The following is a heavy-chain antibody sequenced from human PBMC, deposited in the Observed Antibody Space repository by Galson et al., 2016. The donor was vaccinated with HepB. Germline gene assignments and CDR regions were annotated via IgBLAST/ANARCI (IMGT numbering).Heavy chain of an antibody. D-gene: IGHD6-13*01. Sequence: SVKVSCKASGYTFTGYYMHWVRQAPGQGLEWMGWINPNTGDTNYGQKFQGWVTMTRDTSINTAYMELSRLKSEDTAVYYCAREGGYSSSSGYFYYGMDVWGQGTTVTVAS. CDR2: INPNTGDT. CDR3: AREGGYSSSSGYFYYGMDV. V-gene: IGHV1-2*04. J-gene: IGHJ6*02. CDR1: GYTFTGYY.